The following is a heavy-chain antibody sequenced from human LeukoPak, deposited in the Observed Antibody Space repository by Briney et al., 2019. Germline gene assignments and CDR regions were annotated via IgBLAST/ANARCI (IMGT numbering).Heavy chain of an antibody. CDR2: ISSSSSYI. CDR1: GFTFSSYS. CDR3: AREVRFLEWLPIFDP. D-gene: IGHD3-3*01. Sequence: PGGSLRLSCAASGFTFSSYSMNWVRQAPGKGLEWVSSISSSSSYIYYADSVKGRFTISRDNAKNSLYLQMNSLRAEDTAVYYCAREVRFLEWLPIFDPWGQGTLVTVSS. V-gene: IGHV3-21*01. J-gene: IGHJ5*02.